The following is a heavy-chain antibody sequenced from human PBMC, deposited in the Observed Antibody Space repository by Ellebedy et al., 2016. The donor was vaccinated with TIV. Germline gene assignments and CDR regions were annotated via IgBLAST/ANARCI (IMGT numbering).Heavy chain of an antibody. Sequence: PGGSLRLSCATSGFSFSTYGMTRVRQAPGKGLEWVSSISGSGYSTYHADSLEGRFTISRDNSKNTLSLHMNNLRAEDTAVYYCARGAPHYEISTGSPTPDDYWGQGTLVTVSS. V-gene: IGHV3-23*01. CDR3: ARGAPHYEISTGSPTPDDY. CDR2: ISGSGYST. D-gene: IGHD3-9*01. J-gene: IGHJ4*02. CDR1: GFSFSTYG.